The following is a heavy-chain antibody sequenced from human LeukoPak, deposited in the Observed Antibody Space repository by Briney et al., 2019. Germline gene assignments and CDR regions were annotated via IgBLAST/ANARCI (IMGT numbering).Heavy chain of an antibody. V-gene: IGHV3-30*02. Sequence: GGSLRLSCAASGFTFSTYGMQWVRQAPGKGLEWVAFIRYNGNDQYYADSVKGRFTISRDNSKNTLYLQMNSLRAEDTAVYYCAKRNRWEVYFDYWGQGTLVTVSS. CDR2: IRYNGNDQ. D-gene: IGHD1-26*01. CDR1: GFTFSTYG. J-gene: IGHJ4*02. CDR3: AKRNRWEVYFDY.